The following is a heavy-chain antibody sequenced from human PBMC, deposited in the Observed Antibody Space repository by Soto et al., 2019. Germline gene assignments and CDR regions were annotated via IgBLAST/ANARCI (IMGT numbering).Heavy chain of an antibody. V-gene: IGHV1-69*06. J-gene: IGHJ3*02. CDR1: GGTFSSYA. Sequence: SVKVSCKASGGTFSSYAISWVRQAPGQGLGWMGGIIPIFGTANYAQKFQGRVTITADKSTSTAYMELSSLRSEDTAVYYCARAQATMEAFDIWGQGTMVTVSS. CDR2: IIPIFGTA. CDR3: ARAQATMEAFDI. D-gene: IGHD1-1*01.